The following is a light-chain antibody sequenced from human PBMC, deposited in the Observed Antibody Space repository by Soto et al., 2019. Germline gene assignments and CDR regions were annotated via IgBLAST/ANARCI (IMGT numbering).Light chain of an antibody. J-gene: IGKJ4*02. CDR3: MQCIRLPLP. V-gene: IGKV2D-29*02. CDR1: HSLLHSDDKTY. CDR2: EVS. Sequence: DILMTPTPLPLSVTHGQPASISCTSSHSLLHSDDKTYLYWYPQKPGQSPQLLIYEVSNLFSGTPDRFIGSGSGADCTLRVIRVEAQYVRVYCCMQCIRLPLPVGGGTEVEIK.